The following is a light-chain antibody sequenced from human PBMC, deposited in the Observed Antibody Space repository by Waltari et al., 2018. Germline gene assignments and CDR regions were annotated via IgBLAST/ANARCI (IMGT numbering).Light chain of an antibody. CDR1: QSVSRA. Sequence: EIVLTQSPGTLSLSPGERVTLSCRASQSVSRALAWYQQKPGQAPRLLIYGASSRATGIPDRCSGSGSGTDFSLTSSRLEPEDCAVYYCQHYVRLPVTCGQGTKVEIK. CDR3: QHYVRLPVT. J-gene: IGKJ1*01. CDR2: GAS. V-gene: IGKV3-20*01.